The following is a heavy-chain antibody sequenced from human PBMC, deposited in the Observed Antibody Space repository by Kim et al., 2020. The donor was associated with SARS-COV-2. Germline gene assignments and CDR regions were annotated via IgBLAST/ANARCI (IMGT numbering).Heavy chain of an antibody. J-gene: IGHJ3*02. Sequence: GGSLRLSCEASGFNFDDYGMNWVRHGPGKGLEWVAGVSWNGDGTRYAESVKGRFTISRDNGKKFVYLQMNSLRVDDTALYHCARGGFDHHEGSGDGFDIWGQGTMVSVSS. CDR1: GFNFDDYG. CDR3: ARGGFDHHEGSGDGFDI. D-gene: IGHD3-3*01. CDR2: VSWNGDGT. V-gene: IGHV3-20*01.